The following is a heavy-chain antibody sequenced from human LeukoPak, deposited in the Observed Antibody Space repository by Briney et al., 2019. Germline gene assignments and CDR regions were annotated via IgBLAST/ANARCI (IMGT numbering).Heavy chain of an antibody. D-gene: IGHD2-15*01. Sequence: GASVKVSCKASGYTLTSYVISWVRQAPGQGLEWMGWISAYNGNTNYAQKLQGRVTMTTDTSTSTAYMELRSLRSDDTAVYYCAYRLGYCSGGSCNDYWGQGTLVTVSS. CDR3: AYRLGYCSGGSCNDY. CDR2: ISAYNGNT. V-gene: IGHV1-18*01. CDR1: GYTLTSYV. J-gene: IGHJ4*02.